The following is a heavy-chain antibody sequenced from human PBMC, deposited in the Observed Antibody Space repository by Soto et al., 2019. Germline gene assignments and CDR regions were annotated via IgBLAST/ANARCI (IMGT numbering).Heavy chain of an antibody. D-gene: IGHD3-10*01. V-gene: IGHV4-30-4*01. J-gene: IGHJ4*02. CDR2: IYYSGST. Sequence: SETLSLTCTVSGGSISSGDYYWSWIRQPPGKGLEWIGYIYYSGSTYYNPSLKSRVTISVDTSKNQFSLKLSSVTAADTAVYYCARFRSGRPFAYWGQGTLVIVSS. CDR1: GGSISSGDYY. CDR3: ARFRSGRPFAY.